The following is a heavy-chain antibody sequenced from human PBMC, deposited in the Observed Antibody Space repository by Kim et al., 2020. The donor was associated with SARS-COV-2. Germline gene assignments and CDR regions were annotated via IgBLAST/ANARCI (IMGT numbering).Heavy chain of an antibody. V-gene: IGHV3-23*05. D-gene: IGHD1-26*01. CDR3: AKGLKGYSGYAAFDY. Sequence: GGSLRLSCAASGFTFSNYAMTWVRQAPGKGLEWVSAINRNNSNTFYADSVKGRFTISRDNSKNTLYLQMNSLRAEDTAVYYCAKGLKGYSGYAAFDYWGQGTLVTVSS. J-gene: IGHJ4*02. CDR1: GFTFSNYA. CDR2: INRNNSNT.